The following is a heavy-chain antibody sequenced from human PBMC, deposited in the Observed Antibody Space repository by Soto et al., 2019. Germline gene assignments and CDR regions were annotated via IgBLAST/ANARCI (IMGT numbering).Heavy chain of an antibody. CDR1: GGSFSGYY. CDR2: INHIGRT. Sequence: QVQLQQWGAGLLKPSETLSLTCAVNGGSFSGYYWSWIRQSPGKGLEWIGEINHIGRTNFNPSLNSRVTMSGDTSKNQFSLKLSSVTAADTAVYYCARGYEVNWRTPHYWGQGTLVTVSS. V-gene: IGHV4-34*01. CDR3: ARGYEVNWRTPHY. J-gene: IGHJ4*02. D-gene: IGHD5-12*01.